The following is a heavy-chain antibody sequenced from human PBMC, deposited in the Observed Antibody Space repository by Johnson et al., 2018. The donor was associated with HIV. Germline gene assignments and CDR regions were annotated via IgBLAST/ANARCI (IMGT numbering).Heavy chain of an antibody. D-gene: IGHD5-12*01. V-gene: IGHV3-30*02. Sequence: VQLVESGGGVVRPGGSLRLSCAASGFTFSSYGMHWVRQAPGKGLEWVAFIRYDGSNKYYADSVKGRFTISRDNSKNTLYLQMNSLRAEDTAVYYCAKEPRPGIVATDDAFDIWGQGTMVTVSS. CDR3: AKEPRPGIVATDDAFDI. CDR1: GFTFSSYG. CDR2: IRYDGSNK. J-gene: IGHJ3*02.